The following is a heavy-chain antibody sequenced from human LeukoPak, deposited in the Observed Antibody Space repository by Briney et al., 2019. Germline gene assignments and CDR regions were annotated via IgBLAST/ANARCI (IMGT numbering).Heavy chain of an antibody. D-gene: IGHD2-15*01. Sequence: GGSLRLSCAASGFTFSSYAMHWVRQAPGKGLEYVSAISSNGGSTYYANSVKGRFTISRDNSKNTLYLQMGSLRAEDMAVYYCARGYCSGGSCYSEVGYNFDYWGQGTLVTVSS. CDR2: ISSNGGST. CDR3: ARGYCSGGSCYSEVGYNFDY. J-gene: IGHJ4*02. V-gene: IGHV3-64*01. CDR1: GFTFSSYA.